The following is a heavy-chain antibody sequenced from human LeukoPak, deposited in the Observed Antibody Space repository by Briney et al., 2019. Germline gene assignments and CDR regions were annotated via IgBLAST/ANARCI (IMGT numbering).Heavy chain of an antibody. D-gene: IGHD2-21*02. Sequence: GGSLRLSCAASGFTFSSYWKSWVRQAPGKGLEWVANIKEDGSRKYYVDSVKGRFTISRDNAKKSLYLQMNSLRAEDTAVYYCARDGVTSSVVYWGQGTLVTVSS. J-gene: IGHJ4*02. V-gene: IGHV3-7*01. CDR2: IKEDGSRK. CDR1: GFTFSSYW. CDR3: ARDGVTSSVVY.